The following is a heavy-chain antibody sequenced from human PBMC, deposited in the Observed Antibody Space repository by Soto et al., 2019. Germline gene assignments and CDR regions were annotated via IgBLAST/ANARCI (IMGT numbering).Heavy chain of an antibody. CDR3: ASCSPSWACDI. Sequence: EVQLLESGGGLVQPGGSLRLSCAVSGFTFSNYAMNWVRQAPGKGLEWVSVVSGSGSSTYYADSVKGRFTISRDNSKNTLYLQMTSRGVEDTAVYYCASCSPSWACDIWGQGTMVTVSS. CDR1: GFTFSNYA. CDR2: VSGSGSST. V-gene: IGHV3-23*01. J-gene: IGHJ3*02. D-gene: IGHD2-15*01.